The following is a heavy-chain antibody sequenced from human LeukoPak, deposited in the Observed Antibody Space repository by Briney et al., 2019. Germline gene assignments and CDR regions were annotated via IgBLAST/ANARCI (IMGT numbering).Heavy chain of an antibody. D-gene: IGHD3-3*01. CDR3: ASGNYDDYFDH. Sequence: SETLSLSCAVSGPSTTSVYYWAWIRQPPGKGPEWVGSLFQSGNTYYKPSLKSRVSLSMDTSKNHFSLRLTSVTAADTAIYYCASGNYDDYFDHWGQGTLVTVSP. CDR2: LFQSGNT. CDR1: GPSTTSVYY. J-gene: IGHJ4*02. V-gene: IGHV4-38-2*01.